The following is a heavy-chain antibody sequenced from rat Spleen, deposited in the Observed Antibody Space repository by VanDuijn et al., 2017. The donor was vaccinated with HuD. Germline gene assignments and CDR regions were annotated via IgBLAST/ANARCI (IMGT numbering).Heavy chain of an antibody. Sequence: EVQLVESGGGQVQPGGSLKLSCVGSGFTFHDYWMTWIRQAPGKGLEWVASISPSGTGTYYRDSVKGRFTISRDNVKSTLYLQMDSLRSDDTATYYCATEELGRGYFDYWGQGVMVTVSS. D-gene: IGHD4-3*01. CDR3: ATEELGRGYFDY. CDR2: ISPSGTGT. CDR1: GFTFHDYW. J-gene: IGHJ2*01. V-gene: IGHV5-31*01.